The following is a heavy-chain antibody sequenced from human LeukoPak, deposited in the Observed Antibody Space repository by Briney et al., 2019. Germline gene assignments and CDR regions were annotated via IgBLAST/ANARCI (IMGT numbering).Heavy chain of an antibody. CDR3: AREISITIFGVVIVSRNWFDP. D-gene: IGHD3-3*01. V-gene: IGHV3-30-3*01. CDR2: ISYDGSNK. CDR1: EFTFSSFL. Sequence: GGSLRLSCAASEFTFSSFLMSWVRQAPGKGLEWVAVISYDGSNKYYADSVKGRFTISRDNSKNTLYLQVNSLRAEDTAVYYCAREISITIFGVVIVSRNWFDPWGQGTLVTVSS. J-gene: IGHJ5*02.